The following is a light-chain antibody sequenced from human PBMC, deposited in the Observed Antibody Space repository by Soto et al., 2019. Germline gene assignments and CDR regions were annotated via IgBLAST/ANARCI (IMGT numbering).Light chain of an antibody. Sequence: EIVMTQSPATLSVSPGERATLSCRASPSVSSNLAWYQQKPGQAPRLLIYGASTRATGIPARFSGSGSGTDFPLTISSLQSEDFAVYYCQHYNNWPPWTFGQGTKVEIK. CDR3: QHYNNWPPWT. J-gene: IGKJ1*01. V-gene: IGKV3-15*01. CDR2: GAS. CDR1: PSVSSN.